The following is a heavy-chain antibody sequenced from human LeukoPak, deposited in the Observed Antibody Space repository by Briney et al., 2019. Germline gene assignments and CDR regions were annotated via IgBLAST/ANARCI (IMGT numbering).Heavy chain of an antibody. D-gene: IGHD2-2*01. CDR3: ARHKIVVVPAARGYYFDY. Sequence: SETLSLTCTVSGGSISSSTYYWGWIRQPPGKGLEWIGSFFYSGSTYYNPSLKSRLTMSVDTSNNQFSLKLSSVTAADTAVYYCARHKIVVVPAARGYYFDYWGQGTLVTVSS. V-gene: IGHV4-39*01. J-gene: IGHJ4*02. CDR2: FFYSGST. CDR1: GGSISSSTYY.